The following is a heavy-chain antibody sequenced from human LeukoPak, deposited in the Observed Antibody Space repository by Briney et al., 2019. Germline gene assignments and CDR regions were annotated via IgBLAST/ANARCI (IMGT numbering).Heavy chain of an antibody. Sequence: GGSLRLSCAASGFTFSTYWMTWVRQAPGKGLEWVANIKQDGSEKYYVDSVKGRFTISRDNAKNSLYLQMNSLRAEDTAVYYRASCNSSGWSDPFDYWGQGTLVTVSS. CDR2: IKQDGSEK. J-gene: IGHJ4*02. D-gene: IGHD6-19*01. CDR3: ASCNSSGWSDPFDY. V-gene: IGHV3-7*01. CDR1: GFTFSTYW.